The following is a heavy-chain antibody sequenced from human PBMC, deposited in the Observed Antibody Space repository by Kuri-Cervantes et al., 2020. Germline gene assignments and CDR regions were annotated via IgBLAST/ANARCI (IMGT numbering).Heavy chain of an antibody. Sequence: ASVKVSCKASGYTLTNDYIYWVRQAPGQGLEWMGIISPGGVTTKYAQKFQGRVTMTRDTSASTAYMELSSLRSEDTATYYCAGDRGRNLMPYWGQGSLVTVSS. CDR2: ISPGGVTT. CDR1: GYTLTNDY. D-gene: IGHD2-8*01. J-gene: IGHJ4*02. CDR3: AGDRGRNLMPY. V-gene: IGHV1-46*01.